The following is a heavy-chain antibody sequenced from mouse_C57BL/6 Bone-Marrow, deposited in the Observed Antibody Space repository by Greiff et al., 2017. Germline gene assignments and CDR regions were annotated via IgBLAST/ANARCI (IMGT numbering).Heavy chain of an antibody. CDR2: ISYDGSN. CDR1: GYSITSGYY. CDR3: AREDGSSYLNWAYYFDY. J-gene: IGHJ2*01. V-gene: IGHV3-6*01. D-gene: IGHD1-1*01. Sequence: EESGPGLVKPSQSLSLTCSVTGYSITSGYYWNWIRQFPGNKLEWMGYISYDGSNNYNPSLKNRISITRDTSKNQFFLKLNSVTTEDTATYYCAREDGSSYLNWAYYFDYWGQGTTLTVSS.